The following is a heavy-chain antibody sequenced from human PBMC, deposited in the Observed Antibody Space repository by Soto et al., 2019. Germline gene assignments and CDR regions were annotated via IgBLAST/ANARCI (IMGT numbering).Heavy chain of an antibody. CDR3: ASQIFWSGSTAHGMDV. CDR1: GFTFSTYG. V-gene: IGHV3-33*01. CDR2: IWFDGTKK. J-gene: IGHJ6*02. Sequence: PGGSLRLSCAASGFTFSTYGMHWVRQAPGKGLEWAAVIWFDGTKKYYADSVNGRFTISRDNSKNTLYLQMNSLRAEDTAVYYCASQIFWSGSTAHGMDVWGQGTAVTVSS. D-gene: IGHD3-3*01.